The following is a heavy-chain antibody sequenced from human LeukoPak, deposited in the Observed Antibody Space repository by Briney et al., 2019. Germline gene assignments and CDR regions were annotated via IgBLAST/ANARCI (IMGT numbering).Heavy chain of an antibody. CDR2: ISAYNGNT. V-gene: IGHV1-18*04. CDR1: GYTFTGYY. Sequence: ASVKVSCKASGYTFTGYYMHWVRQAPGQGLEWMGWISAYNGNTNYAQKLQGRVTMTTDTSTSTAYMELGSLRSDDTAVYYCARDRGLNWFDPWGQGTLVTVSS. J-gene: IGHJ5*02. D-gene: IGHD3-10*01. CDR3: ARDRGLNWFDP.